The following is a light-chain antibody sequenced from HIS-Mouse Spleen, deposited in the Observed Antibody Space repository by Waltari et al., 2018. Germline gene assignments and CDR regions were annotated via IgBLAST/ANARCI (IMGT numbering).Light chain of an antibody. CDR2: EGS. Sequence: QSALTQPASVSGSPGQSITISRTGTSSDVGSYNLVPWYQQHPGKAPKLMIYEGSKRPSGVSNRFSGSKSGNTASLTISGLQAEDEADYYCCSYAGSSTSVVFGGGTKLTVL. CDR1: SSDVGSYNL. V-gene: IGLV2-23*01. J-gene: IGLJ2*01. CDR3: CSYAGSSTSVV.